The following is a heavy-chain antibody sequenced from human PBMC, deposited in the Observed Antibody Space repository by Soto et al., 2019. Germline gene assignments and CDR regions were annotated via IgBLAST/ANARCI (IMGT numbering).Heavy chain of an antibody. Sequence: LGESLKISCKGSGYSFTSYWISWVRQMPGKGLEWMGRIDPSDSFTNYSPSLQGHVTISADESISTAYLQWDSLQASDTAMYYWARLSTLWHTAMTLPYYFDFWGQGTLVTVSS. CDR3: ARLSTLWHTAMTLPYYFDF. V-gene: IGHV5-10-1*01. CDR1: GYSFTSYW. D-gene: IGHD5-18*01. J-gene: IGHJ4*02. CDR2: IDPSDSFT.